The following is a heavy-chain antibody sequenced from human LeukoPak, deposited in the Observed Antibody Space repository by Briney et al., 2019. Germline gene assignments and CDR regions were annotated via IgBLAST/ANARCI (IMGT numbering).Heavy chain of an antibody. J-gene: IGHJ4*02. D-gene: IGHD5-12*01. CDR3: ARASGYSGYDPFDY. CDR2: IYSGGDT. V-gene: IGHV3-53*01. Sequence: GGSLRLSCAASGFTVSSNYMSWVRQAPGKGLEWVSVIYSGGDTYYADSVKGRFTISRDNSKNTLYLQMNTLRAEDTAVYYCARASGYSGYDPFDYWGQGTLVSVSS. CDR1: GFTVSSNY.